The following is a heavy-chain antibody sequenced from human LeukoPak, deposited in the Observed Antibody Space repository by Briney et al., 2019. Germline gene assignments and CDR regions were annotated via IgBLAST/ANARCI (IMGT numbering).Heavy chain of an antibody. D-gene: IGHD5-18*01. V-gene: IGHV3-30*02. Sequence: PGGSLRLSCAASGFTFSSYGMHWVRQAPGKGLEWVAFIRYDGSNKYYADSVKGRFTISRDNSKNTLYLQMNSLRAEDTAVYYCAKDATGYSYGAQGAFDIWGQGTMVTVSS. CDR3: AKDATGYSYGAQGAFDI. CDR2: IRYDGSNK. CDR1: GFTFSSYG. J-gene: IGHJ3*02.